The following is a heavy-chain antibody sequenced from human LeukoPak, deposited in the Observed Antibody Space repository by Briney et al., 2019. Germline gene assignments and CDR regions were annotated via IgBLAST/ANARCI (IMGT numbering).Heavy chain of an antibody. J-gene: IGHJ4*02. CDR1: GFSFSDAF. CDR3: TTSGYNWYHFDN. D-gene: IGHD5-24*01. V-gene: IGHV3-15*01. Sequence: SGGSLRLSCAASGFSFSDAFMSWVRQAPGKGLEWVGRIKSKTDDGTTDYAAPVKGRFTISRDDSKSTLYLQMTSLQTEDTAVYYCTTSGYNWYHFDNWGQGTLVTVSS. CDR2: IKSKTDDGTT.